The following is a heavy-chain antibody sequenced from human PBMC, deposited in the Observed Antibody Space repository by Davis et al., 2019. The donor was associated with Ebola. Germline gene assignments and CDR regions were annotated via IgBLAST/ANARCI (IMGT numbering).Heavy chain of an antibody. V-gene: IGHV1-46*01. J-gene: IGHJ6*02. CDR2: INPSGGST. CDR3: ARGRGVVPAALSLVYYYGMDV. D-gene: IGHD2-2*01. Sequence: ASVKVSCKASGYTFTSYYMHWVRQAPGQGLEWMGIINPSGGSTSYAQKFQGRVTMTRDTSTSTVYMELSSLRSEDTAVYYCARGRGVVPAALSLVYYYGMDVWGQGTTVTVSS. CDR1: GYTFTSYY.